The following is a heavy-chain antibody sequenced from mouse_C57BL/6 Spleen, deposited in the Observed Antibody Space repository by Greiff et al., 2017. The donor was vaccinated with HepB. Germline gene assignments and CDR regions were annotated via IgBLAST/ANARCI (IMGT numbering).Heavy chain of an antibody. CDR2: INPYNGGT. Sequence: EVKLVESGPVLVKPGASVKMSCKASGYTFTDYYMNWVKQSHGKSLEWIGVINPYNGGTSYNQKFKGKATLTVDKSSSTAYMELNSLTSEDSAVYYCARCDYCGSSYWYFDVWGTGTTVTVSS. CDR1: GYTFTDYY. V-gene: IGHV1-19*01. CDR3: ARCDYCGSSYWYFDV. D-gene: IGHD1-1*01. J-gene: IGHJ1*03.